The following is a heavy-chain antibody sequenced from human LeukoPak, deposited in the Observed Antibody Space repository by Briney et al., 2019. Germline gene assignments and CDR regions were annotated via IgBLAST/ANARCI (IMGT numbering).Heavy chain of an antibody. CDR2: ISSSSDYI. J-gene: IGHJ4*02. D-gene: IGHD1-26*01. CDR1: GFTFDDYS. Sequence: PGGSLRLSCVASGFTFDDYSLSWVRQAPGKGLEWVAAISSSSDYIYYADSMRGRFTISRDNAKNSLYLQMHSLRVEDTALYYCARDRVPRATRGTFDYWGQGTPVIVSS. V-gene: IGHV3-21*01. CDR3: ARDRVPRATRGTFDY.